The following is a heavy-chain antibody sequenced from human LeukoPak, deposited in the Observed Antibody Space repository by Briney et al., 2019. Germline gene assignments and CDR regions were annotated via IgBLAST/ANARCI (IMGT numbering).Heavy chain of an antibody. V-gene: IGHV1-18*01. D-gene: IGHD2-15*01. J-gene: IGHJ4*02. CDR2: ISAYNGNT. CDR3: ARWGCSGGSCLTPRYFDY. CDR1: GYTFTSYG. Sequence: GASVKVSCKASGYTFTSYGISWVRQAPGQGLEWMGWISAYNGNTNYAQKLQGRVTMTTDTSTSTAYMELRSLRSDDTAVYYCARWGCSGGSCLTPRYFDYWGQGTLVTVSS.